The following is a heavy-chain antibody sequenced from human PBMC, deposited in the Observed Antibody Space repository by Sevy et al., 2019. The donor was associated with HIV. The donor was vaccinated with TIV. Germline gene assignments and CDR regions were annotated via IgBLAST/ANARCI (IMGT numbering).Heavy chain of an antibody. D-gene: IGHD6-19*01. CDR2: ISSRGSAI. J-gene: IGHJ4*02. CDR1: GFTFSDYY. Sequence: GGSLRLSCAASGFTFSDYYMSWIRQAPGKGLEWVSYISSRGSAIYYADSVKGRFAISRDNAKNSLYLQMNSLRAEDTAVYYCARASGWIYYFDYWGQGTLVTVSS. V-gene: IGHV3-11*01. CDR3: ARASGWIYYFDY.